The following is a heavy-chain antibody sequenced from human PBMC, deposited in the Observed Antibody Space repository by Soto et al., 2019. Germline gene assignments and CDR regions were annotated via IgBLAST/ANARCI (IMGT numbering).Heavy chain of an antibody. D-gene: IGHD6-19*01. Sequence: QVQLVQSGAEEKKPGASVKVSCKASGYTFTSYAMHWVRQAPGQRLEWMGWINAGNGNTTNSQKFQGRVTITRATAASTAYMSLTSLRSDDTAVYYCATAVAVPADFDYWGHGTLVTVSS. CDR2: INAGNGNT. CDR1: GYTFTSYA. J-gene: IGHJ4*01. V-gene: IGHV1-3*05. CDR3: ATAVAVPADFDY.